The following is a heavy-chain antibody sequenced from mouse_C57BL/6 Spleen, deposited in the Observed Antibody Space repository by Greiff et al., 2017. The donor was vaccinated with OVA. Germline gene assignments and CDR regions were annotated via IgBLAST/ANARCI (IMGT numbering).Heavy chain of an antibody. CDR2: IYPGDGDT. Sequence: SGAELVKPGASVKISCKASGYAFSSYWMNWVKQRPGKGLEWIGQIYPGDGDTNYNGKFKGKATLTADKYYSTAYMQLSSLTSEDSAVYFVAILFYYDYDDGYFDVWGTGTTVTVSS. D-gene: IGHD2-4*01. V-gene: IGHV1-80*01. CDR3: AILFYYDYDDGYFDV. CDR1: GYAFSSYW. J-gene: IGHJ1*03.